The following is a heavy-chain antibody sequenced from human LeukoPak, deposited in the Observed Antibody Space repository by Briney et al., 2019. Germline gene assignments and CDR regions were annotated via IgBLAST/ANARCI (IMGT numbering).Heavy chain of an antibody. V-gene: IGHV4-39*07. CDR1: GGSISSSSYY. D-gene: IGHD3-10*01. CDR2: IYYSGST. J-gene: IGHJ4*02. Sequence: SETLSLTCTVSGGSISSSSYYWGWIRQPPGKGLEWIGSIYYSGSTFYNPSLKSRVTISVDTSKNQFSLKLSSVTAADTAVYYCARDAKYYYGSRTYFFFEYWGQGTLLSVSS. CDR3: ARDAKYYYGSRTYFFFEY.